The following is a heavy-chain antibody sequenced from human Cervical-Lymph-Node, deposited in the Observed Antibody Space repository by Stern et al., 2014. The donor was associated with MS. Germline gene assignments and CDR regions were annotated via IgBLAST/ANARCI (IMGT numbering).Heavy chain of an antibody. CDR1: GYTFASQW. CDR3: ATYRGYDSEWVDYGIDV. D-gene: IGHD5-12*01. CDR2: IYPGDSDI. V-gene: IGHV5-51*01. J-gene: IGHJ6*02. Sequence: MQLVQSGAQVKKPGESLKISCKGSGYTFASQWIGWVRQMPGKGLEWMGSIYPGDSDIRYSPSFQGQVTISADESISTAYLQWSRLKASDTAMYFCATYRGYDSEWVDYGIDVWGPGTTVAVSS.